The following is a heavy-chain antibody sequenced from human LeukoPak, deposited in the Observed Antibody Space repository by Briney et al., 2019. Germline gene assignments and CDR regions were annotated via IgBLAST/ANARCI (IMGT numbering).Heavy chain of an antibody. CDR2: IYYSGST. CDR3: ARDLGYCSGGSCSLFDY. V-gene: IGHV4-39*07. Sequence: SETLSLTCTVSGGSISSSSYYWGWIRQPPGKGLEWIGSIYYSGSTYYNPSLKSRVTISVDTSKNQFSLKLSSVTAADTAVYYCARDLGYCSGGSCSLFDYWGQGTLVTVSS. J-gene: IGHJ4*02. CDR1: GGSISSSSYY. D-gene: IGHD2-15*01.